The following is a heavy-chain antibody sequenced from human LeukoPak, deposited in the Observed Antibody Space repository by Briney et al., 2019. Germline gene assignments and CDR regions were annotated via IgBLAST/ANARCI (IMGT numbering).Heavy chain of an antibody. CDR3: ARESRFLEWLTWFDP. CDR2: VDPKSGGT. D-gene: IGHD3-3*01. J-gene: IGHJ5*02. V-gene: IGHV1-2*02. CDR1: GYRFTDYF. Sequence: ASVKVSCKASGYRFTDYFIHWVRQAPGQGLEWMGWVDPKSGGTNDAQKFQGRGAMTSDTSINTAYMELSSLTSDDTAVYYCARESRFLEWLTWFDPWGQGTLVTVSS.